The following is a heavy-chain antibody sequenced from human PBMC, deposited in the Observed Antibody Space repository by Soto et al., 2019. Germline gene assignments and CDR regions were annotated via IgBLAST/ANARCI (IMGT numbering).Heavy chain of an antibody. CDR3: AKDMSYTVFYYGMDV. D-gene: IGHD2-2*02. CDR1: GFTFSSYA. J-gene: IGHJ6*02. CDR2: ISGSGGST. V-gene: IGHV3-23*01. Sequence: GGSLRLSCAASGFTFSSYAMSRVRQAPGKGLERVSAISGSGGSTYYADSGKGRFTISRDNSKNTLYLQMNSLRAEDTAVYYCAKDMSYTVFYYGMDVWGQGTTVTVSS.